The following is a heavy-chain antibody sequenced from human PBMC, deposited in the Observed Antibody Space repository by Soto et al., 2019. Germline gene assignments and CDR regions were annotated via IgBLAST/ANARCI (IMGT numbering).Heavy chain of an antibody. J-gene: IGHJ6*02. Sequence: GASVKVSCKASGGTFSSYAISWVRQAPGQGLEWMGGIIPIFGTANYAQKFQGRVTITADESTSTAYMELSSLRSEDTAVYYCARGAYYGSGSPTYYYYGMDVWGQGTTVTVS. CDR1: GGTFSSYA. D-gene: IGHD3-10*01. V-gene: IGHV1-69*13. CDR2: IIPIFGTA. CDR3: ARGAYYGSGSPTYYYYGMDV.